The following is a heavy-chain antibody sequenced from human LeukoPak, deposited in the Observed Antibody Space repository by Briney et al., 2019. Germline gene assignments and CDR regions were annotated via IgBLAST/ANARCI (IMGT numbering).Heavy chain of an antibody. V-gene: IGHV4-61*02. J-gene: IGHJ2*01. D-gene: IGHD4-17*01. CDR1: GRSISSGSYY. CDR2: IYTSGST. Sequence: PSQTLSLTCTVSGRSISSGSYYWSWIRQPAGKELERIGRIYTSGSTNYNPSLKSRVTISVDTSKNQFSLKLSDVTAADTAVDYWSAYSYGDYWYFDLSGRGPLVTVPS. CDR3: SAYSYGDYWYFDL.